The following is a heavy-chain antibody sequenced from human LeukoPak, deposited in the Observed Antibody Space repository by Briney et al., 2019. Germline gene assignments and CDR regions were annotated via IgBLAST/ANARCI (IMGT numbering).Heavy chain of an antibody. CDR3: ARVNRYFDLIYYYYYMDV. CDR1: GYTFTSYD. J-gene: IGHJ6*03. CDR2: MNPNSGNA. Sequence: GASVKVSCKASGYTFTSYDINWVRQATGQGLEWMGWMNPNSGNAGYAQKFQGRVTMNRNTSISTAYMELSSLRSEDTAVYYCARVNRYFDLIYYYYYMDVWGKGTTVTISS. D-gene: IGHD3-9*01. V-gene: IGHV1-8*01.